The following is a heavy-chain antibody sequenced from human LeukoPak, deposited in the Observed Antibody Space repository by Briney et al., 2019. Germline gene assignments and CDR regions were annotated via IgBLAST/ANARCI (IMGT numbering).Heavy chain of an antibody. CDR1: LCTLSDYV. V-gene: IGHV3-48*03. J-gene: IGHJ5*02. D-gene: IGHD2-15*01. Sequence: PGGALRLSCAASLCTLSDYVLIWVRPAPGKGLEWLSYIISSGGSIYYEEAVKGRFTISRGNAENSLYLQMNSRRADDTGLYYCGSFIYCSGGSCSRWFDPWGQGTLVTVSS. CDR3: GSFIYCSGGSCSRWFDP. CDR2: IISSGGSI.